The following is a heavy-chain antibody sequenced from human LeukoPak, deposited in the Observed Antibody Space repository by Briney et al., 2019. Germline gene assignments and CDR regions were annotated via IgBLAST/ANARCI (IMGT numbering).Heavy chain of an antibody. CDR3: ARRYTVVARVDY. J-gene: IGHJ4*02. CDR2: IYPGDSNT. D-gene: IGHD4-23*01. Sequence: GESLKISCKGTGYIFTSYWIGWVRQMPGKGLEWMGIIYPGDSNTRYSPSFQGQVTISADSSINTAYLQWNSLEASDNAMYYWARRYTVVARVDYWGQGTLVTVSS. CDR1: GYIFTSYW. V-gene: IGHV5-51*01.